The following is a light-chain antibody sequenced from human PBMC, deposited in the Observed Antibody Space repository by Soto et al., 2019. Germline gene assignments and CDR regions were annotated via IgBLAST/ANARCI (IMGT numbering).Light chain of an antibody. CDR1: SRDVGGDNS. CDR3: SSYTTGGSYV. CDR2: DVS. Sequence: QSVLTQPASVSGSPGLSIAISCTGTSRDVGGDNSVSWYQQQPGKVPKLMIYDVSNRPSGVSNRFSGSKSGNTASLTISGLQAEDEGDYYCSSYTTGGSYVFGTGTKLTVL. J-gene: IGLJ1*01. V-gene: IGLV2-14*01.